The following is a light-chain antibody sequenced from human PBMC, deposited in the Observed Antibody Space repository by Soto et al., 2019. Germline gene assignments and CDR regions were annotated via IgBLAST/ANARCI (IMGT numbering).Light chain of an antibody. CDR1: QSVSSN. Sequence: EIVMTQSPATLSVSPGERATLSCRASQSVSSNLAWYQQKPGQAPRLLIYGASTRATGIPARFSGSGSGTEFTLTISSLQSEDFAVYYCQQYNNWPHTFGQGTKLGI. V-gene: IGKV3-15*01. CDR2: GAS. CDR3: QQYNNWPHT. J-gene: IGKJ2*01.